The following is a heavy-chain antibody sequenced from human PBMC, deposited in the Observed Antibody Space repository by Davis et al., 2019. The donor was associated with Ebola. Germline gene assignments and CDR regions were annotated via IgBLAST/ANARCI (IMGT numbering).Heavy chain of an antibody. V-gene: IGHV3-9*01. D-gene: IGHD3-10*01. CDR2: ISWNSGSI. J-gene: IGHJ6*02. CDR3: AKDKSPRRKSRTMVRGGMDV. Sequence: PGGSLRLSCAASGFTFDDYAMHWVRQAPGKGLEWVSGISWNSGSIGYADSVKGRFTISRDNAKNSLYLQMNSLRAEDTALYYCAKDKSPRRKSRTMVRGGMDVWGQGTTVTVSS. CDR1: GFTFDDYA.